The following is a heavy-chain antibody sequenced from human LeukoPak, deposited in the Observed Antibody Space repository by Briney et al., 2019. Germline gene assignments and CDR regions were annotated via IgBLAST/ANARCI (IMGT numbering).Heavy chain of an antibody. CDR1: GGSISSYY. CDR2: MYHGGST. D-gene: IGHD4-17*01. J-gene: IGHJ5*02. V-gene: IGHV4-59*04. Sequence: SETLSLICTVSGGSISSYYWSWIRQPPGKGLEWIGYMYHGGSTYYNPSLSSRVTISADRSKNQFSLRLSSVTAADTAVYYCAGTNDFGDYVGAWGQGTQVTVSS. CDR3: AGTNDFGDYVGA.